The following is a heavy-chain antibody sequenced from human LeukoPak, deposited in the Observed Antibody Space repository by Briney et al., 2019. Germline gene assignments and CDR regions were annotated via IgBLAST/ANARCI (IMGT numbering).Heavy chain of an antibody. CDR2: INPNSGGT. J-gene: IGHJ4*02. V-gene: IGHV1-2*02. CDR3: ARDISRGSGSYYINDY. CDR1: GYTFTGYY. D-gene: IGHD3-10*01. Sequence: ASVKVSCKASGYTFTGYYMHWVRQAPGQGLEWMGWINPNSGGTNYAQKFQGRVTMTRDTSISTAYMELSRLRSDDTAVYYCARDISRGSGSYYINDYWGQGTLVTVSS.